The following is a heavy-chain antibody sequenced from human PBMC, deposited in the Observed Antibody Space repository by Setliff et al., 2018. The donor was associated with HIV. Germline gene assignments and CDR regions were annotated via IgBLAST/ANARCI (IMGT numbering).Heavy chain of an antibody. CDR3: ARRFGTVVTPRAFDI. D-gene: IGHD2-21*02. CDR2: IIPILGIE. J-gene: IGHJ3*02. Sequence: SVKVSCKASGGTFSSYAISWVRQAPGQGLEWMGGIIPILGIENYAQKFQGRVTITADKSTSTAYMELSSLRSEDTAVYYCARRFGTVVTPRAFDIWGQGTMVTVSS. CDR1: GGTFSSYA. V-gene: IGHV1-69*10.